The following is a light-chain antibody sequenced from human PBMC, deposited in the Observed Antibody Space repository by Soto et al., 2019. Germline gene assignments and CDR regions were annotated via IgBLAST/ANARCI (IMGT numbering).Light chain of an antibody. CDR2: AAS. J-gene: IGKJ1*01. V-gene: IGKV1-27*01. Sequence: DIQMTQSPSSLSAFVGDRVTNTCRASQGISNYLAWYPQKPGKVPELLIFAASPVHSGVPSRFSGRGSGTDFALTISSLQPEDVATNYCQMYNIDPRTFGQGTKVEI. CDR1: QGISNY. CDR3: QMYNIDPRT.